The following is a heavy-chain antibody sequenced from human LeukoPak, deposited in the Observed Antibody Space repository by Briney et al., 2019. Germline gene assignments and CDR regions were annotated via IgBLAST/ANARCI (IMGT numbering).Heavy chain of an antibody. V-gene: IGHV3-23*01. CDR3: AKAPSSSWYWFDS. Sequence: GGTLRLSCAASGFTFSSYGMSWVRQAPGKGLEWVSAISGSGGSTYYADSVKGRFTISRDNSKHTLYLQMNYLGADDTALYYCAKAPSSSWYWFDSWGQGTLVTVSS. J-gene: IGHJ5*01. CDR2: ISGSGGST. CDR1: GFTFSSYG. D-gene: IGHD6-13*01.